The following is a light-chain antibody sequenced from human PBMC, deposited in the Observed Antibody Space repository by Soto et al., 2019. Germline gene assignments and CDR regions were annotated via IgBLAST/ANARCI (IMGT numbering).Light chain of an antibody. Sequence: IVLQPSPATLSLSPGESAPLSCTASQSISIYLAWYQQKPGQAPRLLIYDASNRATGIPARFSGSGSGTDFTLTISSLEPEDFAVYYCQQRNNGPPEITFGQGSRLEI. J-gene: IGKJ5*01. V-gene: IGKV3-11*01. CDR3: QQRNNGPPEIT. CDR1: QSISIY. CDR2: DAS.